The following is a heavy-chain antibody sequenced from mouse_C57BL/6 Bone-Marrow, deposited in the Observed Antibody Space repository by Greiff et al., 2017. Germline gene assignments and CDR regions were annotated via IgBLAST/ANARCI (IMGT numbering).Heavy chain of an antibody. CDR2: IDPSDSVT. Sequence: QVQLQQPGAELVRPGSSVKLSCKASGYTFTSYWMHWVKQRPIQGLEWIGNIDPSDSVTHYNQKFKDKATLTVDKSSSTAYMQLSSLTSEDSAVYSCARGGARYCGSSLYFDDWGQGTTLTVSS. J-gene: IGHJ2*01. CDR1: GYTFTSYW. V-gene: IGHV1-52*01. CDR3: ARGGARYCGSSLYFDD. D-gene: IGHD1-1*01.